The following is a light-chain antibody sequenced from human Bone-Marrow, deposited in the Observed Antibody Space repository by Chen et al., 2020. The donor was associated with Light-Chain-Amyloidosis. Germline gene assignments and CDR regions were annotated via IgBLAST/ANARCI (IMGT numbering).Light chain of an antibody. CDR1: QGVSSTY. V-gene: IGKV3-20*01. CDR3: QQYGGSPPYT. J-gene: IGKJ2*01. Sequence: DIVLTQSPGTRSLSPVDRATLSCRASQGVSSTYLAWYQQKPGQAPRLLIYGASSRATGIPDRFSGSGSGTDFTLTISRLEPEDFAVYYCQQYGGSPPYTFGQGTKLEIK. CDR2: GAS.